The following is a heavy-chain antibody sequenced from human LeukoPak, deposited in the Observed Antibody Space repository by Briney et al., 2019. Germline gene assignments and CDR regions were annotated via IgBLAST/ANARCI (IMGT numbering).Heavy chain of an antibody. V-gene: IGHV4-59*01. J-gene: IGHJ2*01. Sequence: PSETLSLTCTVSGGSISSYYWSWIRQPPGKGLEWIGYIYYSGSTNYNPSLKRRVTISIDTPKNQFSLKLTSVTAADTAVYHCARSYYFGSGSYYNPYWYFDLWGRGTLVTVSS. CDR1: GGSISSYY. CDR2: IYYSGST. CDR3: ARSYYFGSGSYYNPYWYFDL. D-gene: IGHD3-10*01.